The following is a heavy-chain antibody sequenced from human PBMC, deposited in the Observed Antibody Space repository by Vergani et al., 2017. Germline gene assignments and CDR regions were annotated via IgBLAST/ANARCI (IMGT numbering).Heavy chain of an antibody. V-gene: IGHV3-30-3*01. J-gene: IGHJ4*02. CDR2: ISYDGSNK. CDR1: GFTFSSYA. Sequence: QVQLVESGGGVVQPGRSLRLSCAASGFTFSSYAMHWVRQAPGKGLEWVAVISYDGSNKYYADSVKGRFTISGDNSKNTLYLQMNSLRAEDTAVYYCARAEYSSSFDYWGQGTLVTVSS. CDR3: ARAEYSSSFDY. D-gene: IGHD6-6*01.